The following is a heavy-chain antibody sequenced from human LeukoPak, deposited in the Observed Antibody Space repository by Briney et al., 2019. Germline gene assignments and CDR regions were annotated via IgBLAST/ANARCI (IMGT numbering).Heavy chain of an antibody. CDR1: GGTFSSYA. D-gene: IGHD5-18*01. CDR2: IIPIFGTA. Sequence: SVKVSCKASGGTFSSYAISWVRQAPGQGLEWMGGIIPIFGTANYAQKFQGIVTITADESTSTAYMELSSLRSEDTAVYYCARDSQEYSYGENAFDYWGQGTLVTVSS. V-gene: IGHV1-69*13. CDR3: ARDSQEYSYGENAFDY. J-gene: IGHJ4*02.